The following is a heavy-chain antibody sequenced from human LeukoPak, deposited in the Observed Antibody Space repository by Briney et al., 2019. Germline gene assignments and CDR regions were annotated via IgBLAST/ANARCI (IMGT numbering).Heavy chain of an antibody. V-gene: IGHV4-61*01. J-gene: IGHJ4*02. Sequence: SETLFLTCTVSGGSVSSGSYYWSWIRQPPGKGLEWIGYIYYSGSTNYNPSLKSRVTISVDTSKNQFSLKLSSVTAADTAMYYCARTRREQQLVLFDYWGQGTLVTVSS. D-gene: IGHD6-13*01. CDR3: ARTRREQQLVLFDY. CDR2: IYYSGST. CDR1: GGSVSSGSYY.